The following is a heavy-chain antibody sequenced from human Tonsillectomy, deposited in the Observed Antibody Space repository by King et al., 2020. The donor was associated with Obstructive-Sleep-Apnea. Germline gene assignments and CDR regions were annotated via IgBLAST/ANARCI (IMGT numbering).Heavy chain of an antibody. CDR2: IGSSDSTI. V-gene: IGHV3-11*01. Sequence: QVQLVESGGGLVKPGGSLRLSCAASGFTFSDYYMSWIRQAPGKGLEWVSYIGSSDSTIYYADSVQGRFTISRDNAKNSLYLHMHSLRAEDTAVYYCARDLGYGSPIVDYWGQGTLVTVSS. CDR1: GFTFSDYY. D-gene: IGHD3-10*01. CDR3: ARDLGYGSPIVDY. J-gene: IGHJ4*02.